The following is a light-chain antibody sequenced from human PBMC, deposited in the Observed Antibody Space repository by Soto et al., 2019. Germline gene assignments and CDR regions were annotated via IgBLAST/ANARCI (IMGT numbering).Light chain of an antibody. V-gene: IGKV3-15*01. CDR3: QQYNNWPPLT. Sequence: PLSCWASQSVSGDLAWYQQKPGQAPRLLIYGASTRATGIPARFSGSGSGTEFTLTIGSLQSEDSAVYYCQQYNNWPPLTFGGGTKVEIK. CDR2: GAS. CDR1: QSVSGD. J-gene: IGKJ4*01.